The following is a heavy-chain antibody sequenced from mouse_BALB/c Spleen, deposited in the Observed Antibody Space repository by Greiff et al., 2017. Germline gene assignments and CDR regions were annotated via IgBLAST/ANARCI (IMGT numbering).Heavy chain of an antibody. CDR3: TRDGGTTANYFDY. J-gene: IGHJ2*01. Sequence: EVKVVESGGGLVKPGGSLKLSCAASGFTFSSYTMSWVRQTPEKRLEWVATISSGGSYTYYPDSVKGRFTISRDNAKNTLYLQMSSLKSEDTAMYYCTRDGGTTANYFDYWGQGTTLTVSS. CDR2: ISSGGSYT. CDR1: GFTFSSYT. D-gene: IGHD1-2*01. V-gene: IGHV5-6-4*01.